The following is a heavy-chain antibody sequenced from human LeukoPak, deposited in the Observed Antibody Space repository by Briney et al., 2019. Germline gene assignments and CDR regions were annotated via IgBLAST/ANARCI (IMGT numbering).Heavy chain of an antibody. CDR2: ITISSTYI. CDR3: ARDGGEGFDC. Sequence: GGSLRLSCAASGFTFSTYTMNWVRQAPGKGLEWVSSITISSTYIYHADSVKGRFTISRDNAKNSLYLQMNSLRAEDTAVYYCARDGGEGFDCWGQGTLVTVSS. V-gene: IGHV3-21*01. D-gene: IGHD3-10*01. J-gene: IGHJ4*02. CDR1: GFTFSTYT.